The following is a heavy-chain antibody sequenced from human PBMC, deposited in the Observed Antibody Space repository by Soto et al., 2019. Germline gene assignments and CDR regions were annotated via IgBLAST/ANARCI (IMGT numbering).Heavy chain of an antibody. D-gene: IGHD6-19*01. CDR2: IIPIFGTA. CDR1: GGTFSSYA. V-gene: IGHV1-69*12. Sequence: QVQLVQSGAEVKKPGSSVKVSCKASGGTFSSYAISWVRQAPGQGLEWMGGIIPIFGTANYAQKFQGRVTITADESTSTAYMELSSLRSEDTAVYYCARGLAGRAVAGKGNWFDPWGQGTLVTVSS. CDR3: ARGLAGRAVAGKGNWFDP. J-gene: IGHJ5*02.